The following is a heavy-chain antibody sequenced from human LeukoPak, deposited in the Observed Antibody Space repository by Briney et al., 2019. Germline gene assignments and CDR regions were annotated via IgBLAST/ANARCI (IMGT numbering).Heavy chain of an antibody. Sequence: PSDTLSLNSTVSSGFSSSGGYYGRWIRQHPGKGLEWIECIHCRGSTYYNPALKTRVTISVDTSKTQFSLKLSSVTAADTAVYCCARAIAAAGKAFGYWGQGTLVTVSS. CDR2: IHCRGST. CDR1: SGFSSSGGYY. V-gene: IGHV4-31*03. D-gene: IGHD6-13*01. J-gene: IGHJ4*02. CDR3: ARAIAAAGKAFGY.